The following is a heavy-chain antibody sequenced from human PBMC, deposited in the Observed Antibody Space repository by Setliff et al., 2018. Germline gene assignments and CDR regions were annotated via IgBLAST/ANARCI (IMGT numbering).Heavy chain of an antibody. CDR1: GGSISSGGYY. D-gene: IGHD2-21*01. V-gene: IGHV4-31*02. Sequence: PSETLSLTCTVSGGSISSGGYYWSWIRQHPGKGLEWIGYIYYSGSTYYNPSLKSRVTISVDTSKNQFSLKLSSVTAADTAVYYCARVALVVVIRNASDIWGQGTMVTV. J-gene: IGHJ3*02. CDR3: ARVALVVVIRNASDI. CDR2: IYYSGST.